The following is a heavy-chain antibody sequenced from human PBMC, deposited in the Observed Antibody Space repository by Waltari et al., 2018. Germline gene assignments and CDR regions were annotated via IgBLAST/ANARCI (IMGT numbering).Heavy chain of an antibody. D-gene: IGHD6-19*01. CDR2: IKSDGSST. V-gene: IGHV3-74*01. CDR3: ASCPRSGWPFDY. CDR1: GFTFSSYW. J-gene: IGHJ4*02. Sequence: EVQLVESGGGLVQPGGSLRLSCAASGFTFSSYWMHWVRQAPGKGLVWVSRIKSDGSSTSYADAVKGRFTISRDNAKNTLYLQMNSLRAEDTAVYYCASCPRSGWPFDYWGQGTLVTVSS.